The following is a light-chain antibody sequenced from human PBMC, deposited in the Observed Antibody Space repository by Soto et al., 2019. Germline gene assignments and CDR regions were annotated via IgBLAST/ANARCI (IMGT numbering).Light chain of an antibody. Sequence: QSALTQPASVSGSPGQSITISCTGTSSDVGGYGYVSWYQQHPGKAPKLMIYEVRNRPSGVSNRFSGSKSGNTASLTISGLQAEDEADYSCSSFTSSSTLEVVVGGGTKLTVL. CDR3: SSFTSSSTLEVV. J-gene: IGLJ2*01. CDR2: EVR. V-gene: IGLV2-14*01. CDR1: SSDVGGYGY.